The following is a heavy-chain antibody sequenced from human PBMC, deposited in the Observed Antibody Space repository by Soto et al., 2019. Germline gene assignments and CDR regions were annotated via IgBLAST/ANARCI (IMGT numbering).Heavy chain of an antibody. V-gene: IGHV3-23*01. J-gene: IGHJ1*01. CDR2: ISGSGGST. CDR3: AKRNCSGGSCYLRYFQH. D-gene: IGHD2-15*01. CDR1: GFTFSSDA. Sequence: GGSLRLSCAGSGFTFSSDAMSWVRQAPGEGLEWVSAISGSGGSTYYADSVKGRFTISRDNSKNTLYLQMNSLRAEDTAVYYCAKRNCSGGSCYLRYFQHWGQGTLVTVSS.